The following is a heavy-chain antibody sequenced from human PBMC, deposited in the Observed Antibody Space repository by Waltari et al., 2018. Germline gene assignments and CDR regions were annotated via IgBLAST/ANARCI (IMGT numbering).Heavy chain of an antibody. CDR2: INAGNGNT. Sequence: QVQLVQSGAEVKKPGASVKVSCKASGYTFTSYYMPWVRQAPGQRLEWMGWINAGNGNTKYSQKFQGRVTITRDTSASTAYMELSSLRSEDTAVYYCARNRFGSYYLTYWGQGTLVTVSS. CDR1: GYTFTSYY. D-gene: IGHD1-26*01. CDR3: ARNRFGSYYLTY. J-gene: IGHJ4*02. V-gene: IGHV1-3*01.